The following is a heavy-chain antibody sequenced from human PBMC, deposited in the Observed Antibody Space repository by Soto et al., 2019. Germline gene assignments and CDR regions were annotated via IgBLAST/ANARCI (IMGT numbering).Heavy chain of an antibody. V-gene: IGHV1-69*13. Sequence: SVKVSCPASGCTFSSYAISWVRQAPGQGLEWMGGIIPIFGTANYAQKFQGRVTITADESTSTAYMELSSLRSEDTAVYYCARGGYSGYDLGWLDCRGQGTLLTV. D-gene: IGHD5-12*01. CDR3: ARGGYSGYDLGWLDC. CDR2: IIPIFGTA. J-gene: IGHJ5*01. CDR1: GCTFSSYA.